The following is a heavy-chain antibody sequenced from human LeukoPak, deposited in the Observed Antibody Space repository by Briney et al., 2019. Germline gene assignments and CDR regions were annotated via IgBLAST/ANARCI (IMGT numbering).Heavy chain of an antibody. J-gene: IGHJ5*02. CDR1: GGTFTSYA. CDR3: ARKLRLGGNWFDP. V-gene: IGHV1-69*13. CDR2: IIPISGTT. D-gene: IGHD1-26*01. Sequence: SVKVSCKTSGGTFTSYAITWVRQAPGQELEWMGKIIPISGTTNYAQKFQGRVTFTADESTSTAYMELSSLRSEDTALYYCARKLRLGGNWFDPWGQGTLVTVSS.